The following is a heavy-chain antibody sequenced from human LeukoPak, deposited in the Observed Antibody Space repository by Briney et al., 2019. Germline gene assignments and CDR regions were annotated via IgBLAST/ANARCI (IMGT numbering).Heavy chain of an antibody. CDR1: GFTFDDYG. CDR3: ARDLWFGELPENYFDY. J-gene: IGHJ4*02. V-gene: IGHV3-20*04. Sequence: GGSLRLSCAASGFTFDDYGMSWVRQAPGKGLEWVSGINWNGGSTGYADSVKGRFTISRDNAKNSLYLQMNSLRAEDTALYYCARDLWFGELPENYFDYWGQGTLVTVSS. D-gene: IGHD3-10*01. CDR2: INWNGGST.